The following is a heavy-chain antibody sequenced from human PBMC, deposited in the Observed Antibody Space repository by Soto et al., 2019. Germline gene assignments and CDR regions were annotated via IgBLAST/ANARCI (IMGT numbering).Heavy chain of an antibody. J-gene: IGHJ3*01. D-gene: IGHD1-26*01. CDR2: IIPVFGPA. CDR1: GGTFSNYA. V-gene: IGHV1-69*13. Sequence: SVKVSCKASGGTFSNYALSWVRQAPGQGLEWMGGIIPVFGPAHYAQKFQGRVTITADESTSTAYVELSSLRSEDTAVYYCARAGTGSYLNAFDVWGQGTMVTVSS. CDR3: ARAGTGSYLNAFDV.